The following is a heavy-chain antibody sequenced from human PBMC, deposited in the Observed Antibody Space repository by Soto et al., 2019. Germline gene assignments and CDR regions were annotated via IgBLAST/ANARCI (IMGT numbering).Heavy chain of an antibody. CDR2: IDPSDSQT. CDR1: GCSFAGYW. D-gene: IGHD3-22*01. Sequence: GESLKISCKGSGCSFAGYWITWVRQKPGKGLEWMGRIDPSDSQTYYSPSFRGHVTISVTKSITTVFLQWSSLRASDTAMYYCARQIYDSDTGPNFQYYFDSWGQGTPVTVSS. J-gene: IGHJ4*02. CDR3: ARQIYDSDTGPNFQYYFDS. V-gene: IGHV5-10-1*01.